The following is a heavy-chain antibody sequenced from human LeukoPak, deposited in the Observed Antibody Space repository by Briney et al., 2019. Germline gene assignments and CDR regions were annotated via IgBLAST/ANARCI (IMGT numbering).Heavy chain of an antibody. J-gene: IGHJ3*01. CDR3: ARDLRWFGESSTGS. Sequence: GGSLRLSCAASGFTVSSNYMSWARQAPGKGLEWVSVIYSGGSTYYADSVKGRFTISRDNSKNTLYLQMNSLRAEDTAVYYCARDLRWFGESSTGSGGQGTMVTVSS. CDR2: IYSGGST. CDR1: GFTVSSNY. V-gene: IGHV3-53*01. D-gene: IGHD3-10*01.